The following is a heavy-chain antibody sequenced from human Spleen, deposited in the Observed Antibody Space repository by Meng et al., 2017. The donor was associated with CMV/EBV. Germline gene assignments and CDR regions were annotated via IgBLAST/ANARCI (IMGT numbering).Heavy chain of an antibody. D-gene: IGHD6-19*01. V-gene: IGHV3-7*01. CDR3: ARSVAGPNDAFDI. J-gene: IGHJ3*02. CDR2: IKQDGSEM. CDR1: GFTFSSYA. Sequence: GGSLRLSCAASGFTFSSYAMSWVRQAPGKGLEWVANIKQDGSEMFYADSVKGRFTIYRSNSKNSLSLQMNSLRAEDTAVYYCARSVAGPNDAFDIWGQGTMVTVSS.